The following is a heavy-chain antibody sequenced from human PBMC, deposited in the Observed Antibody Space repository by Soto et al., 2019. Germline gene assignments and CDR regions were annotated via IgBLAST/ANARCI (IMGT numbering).Heavy chain of an antibody. CDR2: ISYDGGNK. D-gene: IGHD2-15*01. CDR3: ARGDREDIAVVIGVRPGEYGVDV. V-gene: IGHV3-30-3*01. Sequence: QVHLVESGGGVVQPGRSLRLSCAASGFTFRNYAMHWVRQAPGEGLECVAVISYDGGNKFYRDYVKGRFTISRDNSKNTLYLQINSLRYEDTAVYYCARGDREDIAVVIGVRPGEYGVDVWGQGTTVTVSS. CDR1: GFTFRNYA. J-gene: IGHJ6*02.